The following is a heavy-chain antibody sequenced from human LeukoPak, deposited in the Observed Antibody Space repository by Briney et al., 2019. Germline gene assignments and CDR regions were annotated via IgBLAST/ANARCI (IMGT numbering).Heavy chain of an antibody. V-gene: IGHV3-23*01. Sequence: QAGGSLRLSCAAPGFTFSSYAMSWVRQAPGKGLEWVSAISGSGGSTYYADSVKGRFTISRDNSKNTLYLQMNSLRAEDTAVYYCAKRGGANSGSYSYWGQGTLVTVSS. CDR2: ISGSGGST. CDR3: AKRGGANSGSYSY. CDR1: GFTFSSYA. D-gene: IGHD1-26*01. J-gene: IGHJ4*02.